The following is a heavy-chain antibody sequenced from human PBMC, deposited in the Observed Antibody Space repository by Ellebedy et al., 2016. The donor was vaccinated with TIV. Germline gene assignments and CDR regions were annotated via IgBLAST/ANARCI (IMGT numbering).Heavy chain of an antibody. J-gene: IGHJ4*02. CDR2: LSPYNGNT. CDR3: ARTSPDYDNTFDY. Sequence: AASVKVSCKASGYTFTSYGFAWARQAPGQALEWMGWLSPYNGNTYYAQHLQGRVTMTTETYTTTAYMELRSLTSDDTALYYCARTSPDYDNTFDYWGQGTLVTVSS. V-gene: IGHV1-18*01. CDR1: GYTFTSYG. D-gene: IGHD4-17*01.